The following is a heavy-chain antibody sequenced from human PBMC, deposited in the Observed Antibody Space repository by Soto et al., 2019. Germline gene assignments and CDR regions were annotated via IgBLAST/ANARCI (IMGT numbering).Heavy chain of an antibody. D-gene: IGHD5-18*01. Sequence: SETLSLTCSVSGDSITSGSFFWGWVRQPPGKGLAWIGSISHSGSTYYNPSLKSRVTISMDRSKNKFSLNLSSVNDADTAVYSCTRHGYNYGRLDYCGQRPLVTVSS. V-gene: IGHV4-39*01. J-gene: IGHJ4*02. CDR3: TRHGYNYGRLDY. CDR2: ISHSGST. CDR1: GDSITSGSFF.